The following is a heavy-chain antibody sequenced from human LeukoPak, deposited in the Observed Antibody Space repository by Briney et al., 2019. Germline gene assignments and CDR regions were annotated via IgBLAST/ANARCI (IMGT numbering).Heavy chain of an antibody. J-gene: IGHJ4*02. CDR3: ARHGIAAADY. V-gene: IGHV4-39*01. CDR1: GGSISSSSYY. Sequence: PSETLSLTCTVSGGSISSSSYYWGWIRQPPGKGLEWIGSIYYSGSTYYNPSLKSRVTISVGTSKNQFSLKLSSVTAADTAVYYCARHGIAAADYWGQGTLVTVSS. D-gene: IGHD6-13*01. CDR2: IYYSGST.